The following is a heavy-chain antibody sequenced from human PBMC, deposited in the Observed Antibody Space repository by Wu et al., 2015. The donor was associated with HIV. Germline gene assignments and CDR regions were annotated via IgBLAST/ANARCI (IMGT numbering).Heavy chain of an antibody. CDR3: ARAQEPLDYYYYMDV. Sequence: QVQLVQSGAEVKKPGVFGEGLLQGFWRHLQHLCYRAGCDEAPGQGLEYMGGIIPMSGIATYGQKFQDRVTITADESTSTAYMELSSLKSEDTAVYYCARAQEPLDYYYYMDVWGKGTTVTVSS. CDR1: RHLQHLC. D-gene: IGHD1-26*01. V-gene: IGHV1-69*12. CDR2: IIPMSGIA. J-gene: IGHJ6*03.